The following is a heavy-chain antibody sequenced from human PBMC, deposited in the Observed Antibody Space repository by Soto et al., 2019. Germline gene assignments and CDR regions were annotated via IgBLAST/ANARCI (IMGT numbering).Heavy chain of an antibody. D-gene: IGHD1-26*01. Sequence: SVKVSCKASGGTFSSYTISWVLQAPGQGLEWMGRIIPILGIANYAQKFQGRVTITADKSTSTAYMELSSLRSEDTAVYYCARVGEEPGYFDYWGQGTLVTVSS. CDR3: ARVGEEPGYFDY. V-gene: IGHV1-69*02. CDR2: IIPILGIA. J-gene: IGHJ4*02. CDR1: GGTFSSYT.